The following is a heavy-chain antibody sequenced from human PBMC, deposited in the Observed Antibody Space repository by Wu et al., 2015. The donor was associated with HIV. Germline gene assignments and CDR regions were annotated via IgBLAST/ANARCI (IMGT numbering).Heavy chain of an antibody. CDR2: IIPIFGTA. CDR3: ARDRGGCSGGSCYSKWLVHYNYYGMDV. J-gene: IGHJ6*02. Sequence: QVQLMQSGAEVKKPGSSVKVSCKASGGTFSSYAISWVRQAPGQGLEWMGGIIPIFGTANYAQKFQGRVTITTDESTSTAYMELSSLRSEDTAVYYCARDRGGCSGGSCYSKWLVHYNYYGMDVWGQGTTVTVSS. D-gene: IGHD2-15*01. V-gene: IGHV1-69*05. CDR1: GGTFSSYA.